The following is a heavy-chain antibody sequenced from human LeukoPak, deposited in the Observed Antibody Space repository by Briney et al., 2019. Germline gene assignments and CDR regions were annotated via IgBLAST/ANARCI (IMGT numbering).Heavy chain of an antibody. D-gene: IGHD6-13*01. V-gene: IGHV1-2*02. CDR3: ARAHGYGSSWYLGWFDP. CDR1: GYTFTGYY. J-gene: IGHJ5*02. Sequence: GASVKVSCKASGYTFTGYYMHWVRQAPGQGLEWMGWINPNSGGTNYAQKFQGRVTMTRDTSISTAYMELSRLRSDDTAVYYCARAHGYGSSWYLGWFDPWGQGTLVTVSS. CDR2: INPNSGGT.